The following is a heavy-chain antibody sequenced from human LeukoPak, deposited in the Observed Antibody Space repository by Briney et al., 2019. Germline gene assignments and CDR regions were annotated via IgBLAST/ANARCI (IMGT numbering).Heavy chain of an antibody. CDR1: GYTFTSYG. J-gene: IGHJ3*02. CDR3: AARTANLGDDAFDI. Sequence: ASVKVSCKASGYTFTSYGISWVRQAPGQGLEWMGWISAYSGNTNYAQKLQGRVTMTTDTSTSTAYMELSRLRSDDTAVYYCAARTANLGDDAFDIWGQGTMVTVSS. D-gene: IGHD1-14*01. CDR2: ISAYSGNT. V-gene: IGHV1-18*01.